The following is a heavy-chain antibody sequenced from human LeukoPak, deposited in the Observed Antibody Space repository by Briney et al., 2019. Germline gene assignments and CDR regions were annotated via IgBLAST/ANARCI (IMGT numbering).Heavy chain of an antibody. D-gene: IGHD3-10*01. J-gene: IGHJ5*02. V-gene: IGHV4-30-4*01. CDR3: ARGRMVRGVIIWFDP. CDR2: IYYSGST. CDR1: GGSISSGDYY. Sequence: SETLSLTCTVSGGSISSGDYYWSWIRQPQGKGLEWIVYIYYSGSTYYNPSLESRVTISVDTSKNQFSLKLSSVTAADTAVYYCARGRMVRGVIIWFDPWGQGTLVTVSS.